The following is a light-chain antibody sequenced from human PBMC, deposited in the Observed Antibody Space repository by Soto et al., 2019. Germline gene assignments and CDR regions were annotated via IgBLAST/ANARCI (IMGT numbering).Light chain of an antibody. CDR1: SSDVGSYNL. Sequence: QSALPQPASVSWSPGQSITISCTGTSSDVGSYNLVSWYQQHPGKAPKLMIYEGSKRPSGVSNRFSGSKSGNTAPLTISGLQAEDEADYYCCSYAGSSPYVFGTGTKVTVL. J-gene: IGLJ1*01. V-gene: IGLV2-23*01. CDR3: CSYAGSSPYV. CDR2: EGS.